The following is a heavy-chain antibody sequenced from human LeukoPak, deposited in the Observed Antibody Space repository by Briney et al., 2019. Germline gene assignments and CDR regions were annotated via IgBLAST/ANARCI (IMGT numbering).Heavy chain of an antibody. CDR1: GGSISSYY. CDR2: IYYSGST. D-gene: IGHD4-11*01. V-gene: IGHV4-59*01. CDR3: ARQHYSNYFDY. J-gene: IGHJ4*02. Sequence: SETLSLTCTVSGGSISSYYWSWIRQPPGKGLEWIGYIYYSGSTNYNPSLKSRVTISVDTSKNQFSLKLGSVTAADTAVYYCARQHYSNYFDYWGQGTLVTVSS.